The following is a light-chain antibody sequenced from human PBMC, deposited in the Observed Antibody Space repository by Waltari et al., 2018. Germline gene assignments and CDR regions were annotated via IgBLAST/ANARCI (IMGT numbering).Light chain of an antibody. V-gene: IGKV1-5*03. Sequence: IKMTQSPSTLSAAVGDRVTITCRASQGIRTYLAWYQQRPGGAPKLLIFQASSLQSGVASKFSGGGSGTDFTLTITSLQPDDFATYYCQQYHSFPWTFGQGTKVEIK. J-gene: IGKJ1*01. CDR1: QGIRTY. CDR3: QQYHSFPWT. CDR2: QAS.